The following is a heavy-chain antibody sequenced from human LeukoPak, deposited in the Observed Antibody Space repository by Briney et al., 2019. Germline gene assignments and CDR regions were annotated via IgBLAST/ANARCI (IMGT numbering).Heavy chain of an antibody. V-gene: IGHV4-39*02. CDR2: IYHRGSR. D-gene: IGHD1-26*01. Sequence: SETLSLTCTVSGDSFTRSTYYWGWVRQTPRKGLEWIATIYHRGSRYYNPSLESRVTMSIDSNRFSLKLRSVTATDSGVYHCARLLGLYSSNFDTWGRGALVIVSS. CDR3: ARLLGLYSSNFDT. J-gene: IGHJ4*02. CDR1: GDSFTRSTYY.